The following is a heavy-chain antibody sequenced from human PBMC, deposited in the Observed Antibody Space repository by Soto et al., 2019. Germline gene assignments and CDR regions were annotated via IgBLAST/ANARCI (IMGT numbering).Heavy chain of an antibody. D-gene: IGHD3-22*01. CDR2: ISAYNGNT. J-gene: IGHJ6*02. CDR1: GYTFTSYG. V-gene: IGHV1-18*01. CDR3: ARNFDSSGYYSMAYYYYYYGMDV. Sequence: ASVKVSCKASGYTFTSYGISWVRQAPGQGLEWMGWISAYNGNTNYAQKLQGRVTMTTDTSTSTAYMELRSLRSDDTAVYYCARNFDSSGYYSMAYYYYYYGMDVWGQGITVTVSS.